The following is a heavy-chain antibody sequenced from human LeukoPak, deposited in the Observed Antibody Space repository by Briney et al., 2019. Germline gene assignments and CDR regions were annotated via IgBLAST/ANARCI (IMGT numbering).Heavy chain of an antibody. Sequence: SVKVSCKASGGTFSSYAISWVRQAPGQGLEWMGGIIPIFGTANYAQKFQGRVTITTDESTSTAYMELSSLRSEDTAVYYCARDSLTDWSGYIYPYYYYYMDVWGKGTTVTVSS. J-gene: IGHJ6*03. V-gene: IGHV1-69*05. CDR2: IIPIFGTA. D-gene: IGHD3-3*01. CDR1: GGTFSSYA. CDR3: ARDSLTDWSGYIYPYYYYYMDV.